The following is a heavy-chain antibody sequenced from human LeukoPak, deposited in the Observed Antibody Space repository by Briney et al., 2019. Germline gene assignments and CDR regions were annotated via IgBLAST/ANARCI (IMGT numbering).Heavy chain of an antibody. CDR3: AKVGDTYSWNYEPLDY. J-gene: IGHJ4*02. V-gene: IGHV3-23*01. CDR2: ISGSGGST. CDR1: GFTFSSYA. D-gene: IGHD1-7*01. Sequence: PGGSLRLSCAASGFTFSSYAMSWVRQAPGKGLEWVSGISGSGGSTYYADSVKGRFTISRDNSKNTLYLQMNSLRAEDTAVYYCAKVGDTYSWNYEPLDYWGQGTLVTVSS.